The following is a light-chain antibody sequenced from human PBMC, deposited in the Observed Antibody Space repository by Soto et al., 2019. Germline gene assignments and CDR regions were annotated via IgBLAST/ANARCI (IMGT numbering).Light chain of an antibody. V-gene: IGLV2-14*01. J-gene: IGLJ1*01. Sequence: QSVLTQPASVSGSPGQSITISCTGTSSDVGGYNYVSWYQQHPGKAPKLMIYEVSNRPSGVSNRFSGSKSGNTASLTISGLQAEDEADYYCRSYTSSSTPYVFGTGTQLTVL. CDR3: RSYTSSSTPYV. CDR1: SSDVGGYNY. CDR2: EVS.